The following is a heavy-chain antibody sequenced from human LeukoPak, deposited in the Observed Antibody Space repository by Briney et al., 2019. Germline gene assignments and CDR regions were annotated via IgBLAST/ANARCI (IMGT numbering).Heavy chain of an antibody. D-gene: IGHD2-15*01. CDR2: IYPGDSDT. J-gene: IGHJ6*02. CDR3: AIARPPNLQTLGYCSGGSCYGSYYYYGMDV. V-gene: IGHV5-51*01. Sequence: GESLKISCKGSGYSFTSYWIGWVRQMPGKGLEWMGIIYPGDSDTRYSPSFQGQVTISADKSISTAYLQWSSLKASDTAMYYCAIARPPNLQTLGYCSGGSCYGSYYYYGMDVWGQGTTVTVSS. CDR1: GYSFTSYW.